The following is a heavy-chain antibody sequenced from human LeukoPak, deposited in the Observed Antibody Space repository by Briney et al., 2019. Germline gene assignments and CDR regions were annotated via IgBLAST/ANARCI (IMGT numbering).Heavy chain of an antibody. V-gene: IGHV3-48*03. CDR3: ARDSSGGYGGD. CDR1: GFTFSSYE. CDR2: IISSGSTI. D-gene: IGHD3-22*01. J-gene: IGHJ4*02. Sequence: GGSLRLSCAASGFTFSSYEMNWVRQAPGKGLEWVSYIISSGSTIYYADSVKGRFTISRDNAKNSLYLQMNSLRAEDTAVYYCARDSSGGYGGDWGQGTLVTVSS.